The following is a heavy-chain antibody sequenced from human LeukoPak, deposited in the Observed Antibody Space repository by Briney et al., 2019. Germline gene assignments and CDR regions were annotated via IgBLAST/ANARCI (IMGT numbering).Heavy chain of an antibody. CDR1: GYTFTGYY. D-gene: IGHD3-3*01. J-gene: IGHJ4*02. Sequence: ASVKVSCKASGYTFTGYYMHWVRQAPGQGLEWMGWINPNSGGTNYAQKFQGRVTMTRDTSISTAYMELSRLRSDDTAVYYCARGLFVLRFLEWLPRPDYWGQGTLVTVSS. CDR2: INPNSGGT. V-gene: IGHV1-2*02. CDR3: ARGLFVLRFLEWLPRPDY.